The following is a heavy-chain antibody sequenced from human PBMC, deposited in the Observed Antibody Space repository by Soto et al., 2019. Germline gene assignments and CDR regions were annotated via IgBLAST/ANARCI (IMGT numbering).Heavy chain of an antibody. J-gene: IGHJ4*02. CDR2: IYYSGST. CDR1: GGSISSYY. D-gene: IGHD5-12*01. Sequence: QVQLQESGPGLVKPSETLSLTCTVSGGSISSYYWSWIRQPPGKGLEWIGYIYYSGSTNYNPSLKSRVTISVDTSKNQFSLKLSSVTAADTAVYYCAGMGLRFEGTSYFDYWGQGTLVTVSS. V-gene: IGHV4-59*01. CDR3: AGMGLRFEGTSYFDY.